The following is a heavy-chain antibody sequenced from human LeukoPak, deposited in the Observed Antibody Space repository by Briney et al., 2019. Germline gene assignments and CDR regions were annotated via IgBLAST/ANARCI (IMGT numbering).Heavy chain of an antibody. CDR3: ARTTEGYCRGRSCYSYYYYMDV. Sequence: SSETLSLTCTVSGGSISSYYWSWIRQPPGKGLEWIGYIYYSGSTNYNPSLKSRVAISVDTSKNQFSLKLRSVTAADTAVYYCARTTEGYCRGRSCYSYYYYMDVWGKGTTVTVSS. J-gene: IGHJ6*03. V-gene: IGHV4-59*01. CDR2: IYYSGST. CDR1: GGSISSYY. D-gene: IGHD2-15*01.